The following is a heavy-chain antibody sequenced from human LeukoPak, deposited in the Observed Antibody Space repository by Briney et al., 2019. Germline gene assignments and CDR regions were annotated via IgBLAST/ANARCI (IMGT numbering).Heavy chain of an antibody. CDR2: ISSNGGST. CDR1: GFTFSSYA. D-gene: IGHD3-10*01. V-gene: IGHV3-64*01. Sequence: GGSLRLSCAASGFTFSSYAMHWVRQAPGKGLEYVSAISSNGGSTYYANSVKGRFTISRDNYKNTLYLQMGSLRAEDMAVYYCARVGSGSYYYWGQGTLVTVSS. CDR3: ARVGSGSYYY. J-gene: IGHJ4*02.